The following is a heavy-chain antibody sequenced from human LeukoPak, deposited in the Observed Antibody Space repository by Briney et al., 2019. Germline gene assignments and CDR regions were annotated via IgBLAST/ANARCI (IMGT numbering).Heavy chain of an antibody. Sequence: GGSLRFSCAASEFSVGSNYMTWVRQAPGKGLEWVSAISGSGGSTYYADSVKGRFTISRDNSKNTLYLQMNSLRAEDTAVYYCAKAPRPYCSSTSCYSDFDYWGQGTLVTVSS. CDR1: EFSVGSNY. V-gene: IGHV3-23*01. J-gene: IGHJ4*02. CDR3: AKAPRPYCSSTSCYSDFDY. D-gene: IGHD2-2*02. CDR2: ISGSGGST.